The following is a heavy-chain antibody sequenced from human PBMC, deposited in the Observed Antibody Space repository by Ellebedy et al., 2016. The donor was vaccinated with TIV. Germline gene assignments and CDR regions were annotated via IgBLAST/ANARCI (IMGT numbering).Heavy chain of an antibody. V-gene: IGHV3-7*01. CDR2: IYQDGSNQ. Sequence: PGGSLRLSCVASGFSFRSYWMSWVRQAPGKGLEWVANIYQDGSNQYYVDSVKGRFTISRDNANKSLFLQMNSLRVEDTAVYYCARRGSYGDYAVQVNNWFDRWGQGTLVTV. CDR1: GFSFRSYW. CDR3: ARRGSYGDYAVQVNNWFDR. D-gene: IGHD4-17*01. J-gene: IGHJ5*02.